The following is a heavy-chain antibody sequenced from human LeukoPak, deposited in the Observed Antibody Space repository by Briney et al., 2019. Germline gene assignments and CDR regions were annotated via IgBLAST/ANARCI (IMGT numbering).Heavy chain of an antibody. CDR1: GFTLSTYW. CDR2: INADGSGK. D-gene: IGHD3-16*01. CDR3: ASWGAGGNS. Sequence: GGSLRLSCEASGFTLSTYWMNWVRQVPGKGLDWVANINADGSGKRYVDSVKGRFTIARDNADNSLSLRMNRLRAEDTAVCYCASWGAGGNSWGQGTLVTVSS. J-gene: IGHJ4*02. V-gene: IGHV3-7*01.